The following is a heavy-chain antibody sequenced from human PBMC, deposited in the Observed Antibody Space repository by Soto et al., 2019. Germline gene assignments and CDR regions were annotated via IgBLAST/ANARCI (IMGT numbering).Heavy chain of an antibody. CDR2: INPSDGST. CDR3: ARPTYYYSLDV. J-gene: IGHJ6*04. V-gene: IGHV1-46*01. Sequence: QVQLVQSGAEVKKPGASVKVSCKASGYIFTHYYVYWVRQAPGQGLEWMGMINPSDGSTSYAQKFQGRVTMTRDTCTSTVYMELSSRRSDDTAVYYCARPTYYYSLDVWGKGTTVSVSS. CDR1: GYIFTHYY.